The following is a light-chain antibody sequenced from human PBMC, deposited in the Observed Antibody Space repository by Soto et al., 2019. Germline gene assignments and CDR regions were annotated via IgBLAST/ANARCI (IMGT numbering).Light chain of an antibody. V-gene: IGKV3-20*01. Sequence: EIVLTQSPGTLSLSPGDRATLSCRASQSLSSRYLAWYRQKPGQAPRLLIYGASNRATGIPARFRGSGSGKDFTLTISRLEPGDFAVYYCQQYSSSPPTFGGGTKVEIK. CDR3: QQYSSSPPT. J-gene: IGKJ4*01. CDR2: GAS. CDR1: QSLSSRY.